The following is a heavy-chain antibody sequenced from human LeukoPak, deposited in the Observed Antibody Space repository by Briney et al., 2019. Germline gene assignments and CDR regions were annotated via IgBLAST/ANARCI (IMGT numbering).Heavy chain of an antibody. CDR3: ARARSGWYLDY. V-gene: IGHV1-2*02. Sequence: ASVKVSCKASGYTFTGYYMHWVRQAPGQGLEWMGWINPNSGGTNYAQKFQGRVTITADESTSTAYMELSSLRSEDTAVYYCARARSGWYLDYWGQGTLVTVSS. CDR1: GYTFTGYY. J-gene: IGHJ4*02. CDR2: INPNSGGT. D-gene: IGHD6-19*01.